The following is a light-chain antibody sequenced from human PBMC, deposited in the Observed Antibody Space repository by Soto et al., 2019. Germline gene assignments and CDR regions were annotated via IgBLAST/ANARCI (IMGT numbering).Light chain of an antibody. CDR2: AAS. CDR3: LQDYGYPRT. CDR1: RAIRYD. Sequence: AIQMTQSPSSLSASVGDRVTLTCRANRAIRYDLAWYQQKPGRAPKLLIYAASHLQSGVPSRFSGSGSGTDFTLTISSLQPEDFATYYCLQDYGYPRTFGQGTKVEI. J-gene: IGKJ1*01. V-gene: IGKV1-6*01.